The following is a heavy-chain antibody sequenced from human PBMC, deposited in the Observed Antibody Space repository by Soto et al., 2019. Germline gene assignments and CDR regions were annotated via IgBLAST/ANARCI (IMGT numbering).Heavy chain of an antibody. Sequence: GGSLRLSCAASGFTFSSYGMHWVRQAPGKGLEWVAVIWYDGSNKYYADSVKGRFTISRDNSKNTLYLQMNSLRAEDTAVYYCARDFYYDFWSGYSYAFDIWGQGTMDTVSS. J-gene: IGHJ3*02. V-gene: IGHV3-33*01. CDR2: IWYDGSNK. CDR1: GFTFSSYG. D-gene: IGHD3-3*01. CDR3: ARDFYYDFWSGYSYAFDI.